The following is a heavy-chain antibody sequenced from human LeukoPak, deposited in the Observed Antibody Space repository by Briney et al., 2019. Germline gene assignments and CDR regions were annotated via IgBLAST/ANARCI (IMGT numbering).Heavy chain of an antibody. D-gene: IGHD2-2*01. V-gene: IGHV1-18*01. CDR2: ISTYRGNT. Sequence: ASVKVSFKASGYTFSNFGISWLRQAPGQGLEWMGWISTYRGNTDYAQNVQGRVAMTTDAPTSTAYMELRSLRSDDTAVYYCARAGGWNLLDHTRCFDLWGQGTLVTVSS. CDR1: GYTFSNFG. J-gene: IGHJ5*02. CDR3: ARAGGWNLLDHTRCFDL.